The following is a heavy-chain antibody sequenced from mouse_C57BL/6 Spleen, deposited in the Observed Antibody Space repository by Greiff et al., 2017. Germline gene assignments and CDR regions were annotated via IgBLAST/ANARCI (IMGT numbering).Heavy chain of an antibody. CDR2: SRNKANDYTT. CDR3: ARDADSNHAMDY. J-gene: IGHJ4*01. V-gene: IGHV7-1*01. Sequence: EVKVVESGGGLVQSGRSLRLSCATSGFTFSDFYMEWVRQAPGKGLEWIAASRNKANDYTTEYSASVKGRFIVSRDTSQSILYLQMNALRAKDTAIYYCARDADSNHAMDYWGQGTSVTVSS. CDR1: GFTFSDFY. D-gene: IGHD2-5*01.